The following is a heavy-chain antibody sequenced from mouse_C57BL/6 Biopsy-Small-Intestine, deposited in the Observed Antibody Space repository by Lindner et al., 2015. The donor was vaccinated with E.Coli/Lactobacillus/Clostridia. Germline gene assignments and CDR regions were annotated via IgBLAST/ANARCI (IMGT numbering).Heavy chain of an antibody. CDR1: GFTFNTFA. Sequence: VQLQESGGGLVQPKGSLKLSCAASGFTFNTFAMHWVRQAPGKGLEWIARIRSKSSHYATFYADSVKDRFTISRDDSQNMLYLQMNNLKTEDTAMYYCVRVSYYGSSYDVMDYWGQGTSVTVSS. J-gene: IGHJ4*01. D-gene: IGHD1-1*01. V-gene: IGHV10-3*01. CDR3: VRVSYYGSSYDVMDY. CDR2: IRSKSSHYAT.